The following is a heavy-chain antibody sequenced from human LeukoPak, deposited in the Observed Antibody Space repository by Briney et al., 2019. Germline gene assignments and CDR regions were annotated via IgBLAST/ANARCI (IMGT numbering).Heavy chain of an antibody. Sequence: GESLKISCKGFGFSFPRFWIGWGRQVPGKGLEGMGIIYPGESDTRYSPSFQGQVTISADKSISNAYLQWRSLKASDTAMYYCARQTDGIVGATLPAFDYWGQGTLVTVSS. J-gene: IGHJ4*02. CDR3: ARQTDGIVGATLPAFDY. D-gene: IGHD1-26*01. CDR1: GFSFPRFW. CDR2: IYPGESDT. V-gene: IGHV5-51*01.